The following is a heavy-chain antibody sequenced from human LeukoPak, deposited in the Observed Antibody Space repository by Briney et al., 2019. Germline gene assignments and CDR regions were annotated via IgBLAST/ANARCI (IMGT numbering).Heavy chain of an antibody. V-gene: IGHV3-48*03. CDR3: GRAERWLQLSYAFDI. CDR2: ISSSGSTI. J-gene: IGHJ3*02. D-gene: IGHD5-24*01. CDR1: GFTFSSYE. Sequence: GGSLRLSCAASGFTFSSYEMNWVRQAPGKGLEWVSYISSSGSTIYYADSVKGRFTISRDNAKNSLYLQMNSLRAEDTAVYYCGRAERWLQLSYAFDIWGQGTMVTVSS.